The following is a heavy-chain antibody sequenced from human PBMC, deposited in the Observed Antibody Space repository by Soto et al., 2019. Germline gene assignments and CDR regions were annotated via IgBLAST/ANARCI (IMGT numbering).Heavy chain of an antibody. CDR2: FYYSGST. D-gene: IGHD5-12*01. V-gene: IGHV4-39*01. CDR3: ARISVASRYMDV. Sequence: QLQLEESGPGLVKPSETLSLTCTVSGGSISSSSYYWGWIRQSPGKGLEWIGSFYYSGSTYYSPSLKSRAPISGDTSKKQISLRLSSVTATDTAVYYCARISVASRYMDVWGKGATVTVSS. J-gene: IGHJ6*03. CDR1: GGSISSSSYY.